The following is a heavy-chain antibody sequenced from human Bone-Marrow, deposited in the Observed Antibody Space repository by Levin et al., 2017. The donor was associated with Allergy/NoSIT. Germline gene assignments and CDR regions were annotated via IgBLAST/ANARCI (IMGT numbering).Heavy chain of an antibody. D-gene: IGHD2/OR15-2a*01. Sequence: KGGESLKISCKGSGVSFTMHYIAWVRQMAGKGLEWLGTISPTDSGPRYSPSFQGLVTISIDDSTTTAHLHWSSLKASDTAIYYCAILAADAYFSYPIDVWGQGTTVTVSS. CDR3: AILAADAYFSYPIDV. V-gene: IGHV5-51*01. CDR2: ISPTDSGP. J-gene: IGHJ6*02. CDR1: GVSFTMHY.